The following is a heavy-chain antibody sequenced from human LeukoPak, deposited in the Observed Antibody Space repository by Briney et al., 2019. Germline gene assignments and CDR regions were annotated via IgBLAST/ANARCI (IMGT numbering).Heavy chain of an antibody. D-gene: IGHD2-8*01. CDR1: GYTFSDYY. Sequence: ASVKVSCKTSGYTFSDYYLHWVRQAPGQGLECMGYIIPNSGGTTYAQKFQGRVTMTRDTSISAAYLDLSGLRSDDTAVYYCSTEDKYCTTSTCGDSWGQGTLVTVSS. J-gene: IGHJ4*02. CDR3: STEDKYCTTSTCGDS. V-gene: IGHV1-2*02. CDR2: IIPNSGGT.